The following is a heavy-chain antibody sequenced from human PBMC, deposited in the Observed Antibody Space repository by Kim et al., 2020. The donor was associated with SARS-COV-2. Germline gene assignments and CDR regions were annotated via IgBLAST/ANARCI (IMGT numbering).Heavy chain of an antibody. J-gene: IGHJ6*02. D-gene: IGHD4-17*01. V-gene: IGHV1-2*06. CDR3: ARDGVPTTVTQASSYYYYGMDV. CDR2: INPNSGGT. Sequence: ASVKVSCKASGYTFTGYYMHWVRQAPGQGLEWMGRINPNSGGTNYAQKFQGRVTMTRDTSISTAYMELSRLRSDDTAVYYCARDGVPTTVTQASSYYYYGMDVWGQGTTVTVSS. CDR1: GYTFTGYY.